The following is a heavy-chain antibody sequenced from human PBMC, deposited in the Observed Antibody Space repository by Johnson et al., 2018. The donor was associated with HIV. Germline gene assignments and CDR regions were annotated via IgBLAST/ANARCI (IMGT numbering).Heavy chain of an antibody. Sequence: EVQLVESGGGVVQPGRSLRLSCAASGFTVSSNYMSWVRQAPGKGLEWVSVIYSGGSTYYADSVKGRCTISRDNSKNTLYLQMNSLRAEDTAVYYCARGGGYSIAAPSDAFDIWGQGTMVTVSS. CDR2: IYSGGST. J-gene: IGHJ3*02. V-gene: IGHV3-66*01. D-gene: IGHD6-6*01. CDR1: GFTVSSNY. CDR3: ARGGGYSIAAPSDAFDI.